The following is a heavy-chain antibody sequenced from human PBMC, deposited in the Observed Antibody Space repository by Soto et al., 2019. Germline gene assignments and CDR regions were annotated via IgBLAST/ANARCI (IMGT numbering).Heavy chain of an antibody. CDR2: ISAYNGNT. Sequence: ASVKVSCKASGYTFTSYGISWVRQAPGQGLEWMGWISAYNGNTNYAQKLQGRVTMTTDTSTSTAYMELRSLRSDDTAVFYCARARIVGATSVNWFDPWGQGTLVTVSS. D-gene: IGHD1-26*01. CDR1: GYTFTSYG. J-gene: IGHJ5*02. CDR3: ARARIVGATSVNWFDP. V-gene: IGHV1-18*01.